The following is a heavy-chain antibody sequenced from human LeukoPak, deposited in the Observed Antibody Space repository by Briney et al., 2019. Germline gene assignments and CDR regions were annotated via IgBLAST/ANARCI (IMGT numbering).Heavy chain of an antibody. CDR1: GFTFSTYA. Sequence: GGSLRLSCVASGFTFSTYALSWVRQAPGKGLGWGSAISSSGGSPYYADSVNGRFTISRDNSKNTLYLQMNSLRAEDTALYYCAKDQALSLSSSRALDYWGQGTLVTVSS. CDR3: AKDQALSLSSSRALDY. CDR2: ISSSGGSP. V-gene: IGHV3-23*01. J-gene: IGHJ4*02. D-gene: IGHD2-2*01.